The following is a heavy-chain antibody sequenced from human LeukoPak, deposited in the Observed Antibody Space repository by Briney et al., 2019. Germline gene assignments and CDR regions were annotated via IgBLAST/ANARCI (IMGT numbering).Heavy chain of an antibody. V-gene: IGHV1-69*04. J-gene: IGHJ4*02. CDR2: IIPILGIA. CDR1: GGTFSSYA. CDR3: ARGAEYYDSSGYFSDY. Sequence: ASVKVSCKASGGTFSSYAISWVRQAPGQGLEWMGRIIPILGIANYAQKFQGRVTITADKSTSTAYMELSSLRSEDTAVYYCARGAEYYDSSGYFSDYWGQGTLVTVSS. D-gene: IGHD3-22*01.